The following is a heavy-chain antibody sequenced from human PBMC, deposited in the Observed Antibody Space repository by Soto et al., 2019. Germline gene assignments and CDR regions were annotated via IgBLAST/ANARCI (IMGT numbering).Heavy chain of an antibody. J-gene: IGHJ5*02. D-gene: IGHD3-10*01. CDR2: ISASNGNT. V-gene: IGHV1-18*01. CDR1: GYTFTSYG. CDR3: ARVDTMVRGALEGWFDP. Sequence: QVQLVQSGAEVKKPGASVKVSCKASGYTFTSYGISWVRQAPGQGLEWMGWISASNGNTNYAQKLQGRVTMTTDTTTSTAYMELRSLRSDDTAVYYCARVDTMVRGALEGWFDPWGQGTLVTVSS.